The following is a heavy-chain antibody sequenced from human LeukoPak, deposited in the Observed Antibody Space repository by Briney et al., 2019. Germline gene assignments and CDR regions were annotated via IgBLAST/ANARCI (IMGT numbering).Heavy chain of an antibody. CDR1: GFTFSSYW. Sequence: GGSLRLSCAASGFTFSSYWMSWVRQAPGKGLEWVANIKEDGSEKNYVDSVKGRFTISRDNAKNSLYLQMNSLRAEDTAMYYCARGGGRHVEYWGQGNLVTVSS. J-gene: IGHJ4*02. CDR3: ARGGGRHVEY. D-gene: IGHD3-16*01. V-gene: IGHV3-7*05. CDR2: IKEDGSEK.